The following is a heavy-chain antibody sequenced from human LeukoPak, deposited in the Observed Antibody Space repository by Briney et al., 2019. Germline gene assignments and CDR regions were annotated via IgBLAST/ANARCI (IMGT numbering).Heavy chain of an antibody. CDR2: ISTTSGNI. Sequence: GGSLRLSCAASGFTFSSYSMNWVRQAPGKGLEWVAAISTTSGNIYYADSVKGRFTISRDNSKNTLYLQMNSLRDEDTAVYYCAKVAMIVVAIAPWDVWGKGTTVTISS. CDR3: AKVAMIVVAIAPWDV. J-gene: IGHJ6*04. V-gene: IGHV3-21*04. D-gene: IGHD3-22*01. CDR1: GFTFSSYS.